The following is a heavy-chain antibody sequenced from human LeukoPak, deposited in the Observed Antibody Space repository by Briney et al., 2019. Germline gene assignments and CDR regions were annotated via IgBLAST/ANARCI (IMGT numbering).Heavy chain of an antibody. Sequence: PSETLSLTCAVYGGSFSGYCWSWIRQPPGKGLEWIGYIYYSGSTSDNPSLKSRVTISVDTSKNQFSLKLSSVTAADAAVYYCARSPRGYGEFDYWGQGTLVTVSS. CDR3: ARSPRGYGEFDY. CDR2: IYYSGST. V-gene: IGHV4-59*01. CDR1: GGSFSGYC. D-gene: IGHD5-18*01. J-gene: IGHJ4*02.